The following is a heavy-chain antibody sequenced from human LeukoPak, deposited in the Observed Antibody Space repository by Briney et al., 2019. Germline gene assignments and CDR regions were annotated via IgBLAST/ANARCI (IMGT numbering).Heavy chain of an antibody. CDR1: GSTFSSYG. D-gene: IGHD3-9*01. CDR2: ISYDGSNK. J-gene: IGHJ4*02. CDR3: ATDILTGYYITDIDY. V-gene: IGHV3-30*03. Sequence: GRSLRLSCAASGSTFSSYGMHWVRQAPGKGLEWVAVISYDGSNKYYADSVKGRFTISRDNSKNTLYLQMNSLRAEDTAVYYCATDILTGYYITDIDYWGQGTLVTVSS.